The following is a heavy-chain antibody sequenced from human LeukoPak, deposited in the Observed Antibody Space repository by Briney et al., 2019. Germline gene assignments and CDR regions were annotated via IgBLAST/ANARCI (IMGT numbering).Heavy chain of an antibody. CDR2: IYYSGST. Sequence: SETLSLTCTVSGGSISSSSYYWGWIRQPPGKGLEWIGSIYYSGSTYYNPSLKSRVTTSMDMSKNQFSLNLSSVTAADTAVYYCARLIAARPDEDLWGQGTLVTVSS. CDR3: ARLIAARPDEDL. J-gene: IGHJ5*02. D-gene: IGHD6-6*01. CDR1: GGSISSSSYY. V-gene: IGHV4-39*07.